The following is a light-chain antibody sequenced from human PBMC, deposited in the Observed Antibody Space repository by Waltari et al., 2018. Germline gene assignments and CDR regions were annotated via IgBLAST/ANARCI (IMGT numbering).Light chain of an antibody. CDR1: KSIGSS. CDR3: QKYDRLPAT. J-gene: IGKJ1*01. V-gene: IGKV3-20*01. CDR2: DVS. Sequence: VSQSSPGTLFSSAGEGATLSCTTRKSIGSSLDWYQQKPGQAPRLLIYDVSRRATGIPDRFSGSGYGTDFSLTISRLEPEDFAVYYCQKYDRLPATFGQGTTVEIK.